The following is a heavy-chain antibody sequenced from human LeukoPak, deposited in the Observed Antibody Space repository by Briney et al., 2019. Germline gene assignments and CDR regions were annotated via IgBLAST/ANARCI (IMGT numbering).Heavy chain of an antibody. J-gene: IGHJ4*02. D-gene: IGHD3-22*01. V-gene: IGHV3-30*18. CDR2: ISYDGSNK. CDR1: GFTFSSHG. CDR3: AKSYYDSSGYYPLLDY. Sequence: GGSLRLSCAASGFTFSSHGMHWVRQAPGKGLEWVAVISYDGSNKYYADSVKGRFTISRDKSKNTLYLQMNSLRAEDTAVYYCAKSYYDSSGYYPLLDYWGQGTLVTVSS.